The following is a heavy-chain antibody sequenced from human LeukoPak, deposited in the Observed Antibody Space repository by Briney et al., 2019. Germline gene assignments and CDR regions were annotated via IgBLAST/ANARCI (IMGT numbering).Heavy chain of an antibody. CDR3: ARVGFWGGGEAGGNY. CDR2: NYNRGTT. CDR1: GASISSYY. D-gene: IGHD2-21*01. J-gene: IGHJ4*02. Sequence: SETLSLTCTVSGASISSYYWSWIRQPPGKGLEWIGYNYNRGTTSYNPSLKSRVTISVDTSKNQFSLKLSSVTAADTAVYYCARVGFWGGGEAGGNYWGQGTLVTVSS. V-gene: IGHV4-59*01.